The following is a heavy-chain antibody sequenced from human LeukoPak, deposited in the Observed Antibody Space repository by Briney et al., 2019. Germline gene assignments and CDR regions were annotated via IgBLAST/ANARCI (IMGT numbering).Heavy chain of an antibody. D-gene: IGHD3-10*01. V-gene: IGHV3-23*01. CDR3: AKGPGEYGAFDI. Sequence: TGGSLRLSCAASGFTFSSYAMSWVRQAPGKGLEWVSAISGSGGSTYYADSVKGRFTISRDNSKNTLYLQMNSLRAEDTAVYYCAKGPGEYGAFDIWGQGIMVTVSS. J-gene: IGHJ3*02. CDR2: ISGSGGST. CDR1: GFTFSSYA.